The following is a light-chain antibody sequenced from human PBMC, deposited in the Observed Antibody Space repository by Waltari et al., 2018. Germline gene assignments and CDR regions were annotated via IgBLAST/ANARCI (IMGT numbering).Light chain of an antibody. J-gene: IGLJ1*01. CDR2: EVI. CDR3: CSYAGHSTYV. Sequence: QSALTQPASVSGSPGQSITISCTGTSSDVGSYNLVPWYQQHPGKAPKLMIYEVIQRPSGVSNRFSGSKSGNTASLTISGLQPEDETDYYCCSYAGHSTYVFGTGTKVTVL. CDR1: SSDVGSYNL. V-gene: IGLV2-23*02.